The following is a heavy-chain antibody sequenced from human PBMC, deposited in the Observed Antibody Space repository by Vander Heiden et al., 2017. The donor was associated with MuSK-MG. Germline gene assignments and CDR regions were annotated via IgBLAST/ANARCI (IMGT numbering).Heavy chain of an antibody. V-gene: IGHV3-9*01. CDR3: AKGGNRYYDFWSDY. Sequence: DVQLVESGGGLVQPGRSLRLSCAASGFSFDNYAMHWVRQAPGKGLEWVSGINWNSGNIVYADSVKGRFTVSRDNAKNSLYLQMNSLRVEDTALYYCAKGGNRYYDFWSDYWGQGTLVTVSS. J-gene: IGHJ4*02. CDR2: INWNSGNI. D-gene: IGHD3-3*01. CDR1: GFSFDNYA.